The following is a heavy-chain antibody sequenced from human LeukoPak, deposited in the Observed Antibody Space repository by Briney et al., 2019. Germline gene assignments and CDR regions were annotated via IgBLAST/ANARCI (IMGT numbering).Heavy chain of an antibody. CDR2: ISSSSSYI. D-gene: IGHD4-17*01. J-gene: IGHJ1*01. V-gene: IGHV3-21*01. Sequence: PGGSLRLSCAASGFTFSSYSMNWVLQAPGKGLEWVSSISSSSSYIYYADSVKGRFTISRDNAKNSLYLQMNSLRAEDTAVYYCARDGGTVTLKYFQHWGQGTLVTVSS. CDR3: ARDGGTVTLKYFQH. CDR1: GFTFSSYS.